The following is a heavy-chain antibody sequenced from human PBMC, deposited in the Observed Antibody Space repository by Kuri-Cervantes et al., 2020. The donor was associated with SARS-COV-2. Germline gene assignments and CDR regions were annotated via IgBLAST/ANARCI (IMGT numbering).Heavy chain of an antibody. J-gene: IGHJ4*02. Sequence: TISRDNAKNSLYLQMNSLRAEDTAVYYCARDRSFTPDYWGQGTLVTVSS. CDR3: ARDRSFTPDY. V-gene: IGHV3-11*06. D-gene: IGHD3-10*01.